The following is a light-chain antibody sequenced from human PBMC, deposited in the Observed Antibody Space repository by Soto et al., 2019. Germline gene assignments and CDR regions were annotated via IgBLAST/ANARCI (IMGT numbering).Light chain of an antibody. J-gene: IGKJ2*01. V-gene: IGKV3-15*01. CDR3: QQYNNWPRT. CDR1: QSVSSN. Sequence: EIVMTQSPATLSVSPGERATVSCRASQSVSSNLAWYQQKPGQAARLLIYGASTRATGIPARFSGSGSGTEFTLTIGSLQSEDFAVYCCQQYNNWPRTFGQGTKLEIK. CDR2: GAS.